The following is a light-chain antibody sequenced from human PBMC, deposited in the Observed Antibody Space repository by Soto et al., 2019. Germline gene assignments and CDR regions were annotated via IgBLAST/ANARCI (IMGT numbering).Light chain of an antibody. V-gene: IGKV3-15*01. CDR1: QSIGID. Sequence: EIVVTQSPATLSVSPGDRATLSCRASQSIGIDLAWYQQKPGQAPRLLIYGTSTRATGVPARFSGIGSGTEFTLAISSLQSEDFAMYYCQQYNDWPYTFGQGTKLEIK. CDR3: QQYNDWPYT. CDR2: GTS. J-gene: IGKJ2*01.